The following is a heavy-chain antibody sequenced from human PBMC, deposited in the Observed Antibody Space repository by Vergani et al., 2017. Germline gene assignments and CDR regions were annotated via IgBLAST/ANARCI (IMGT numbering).Heavy chain of an antibody. CDR3: AKHFSGWGIDY. D-gene: IGHD6-19*01. CDR2: IQFDGSNQ. V-gene: IGHV3-30*02. CDR1: GFTFSNYD. Sequence: QVQLVESGGGVVQRGGSLRLSFSTSGFTFSNYDMQLIPPGPGKGLEFVAFIQFDGSNQYYADSVKGRFTLSRDFSKHTLYLQINNLRTDDTATYYCAKHFSGWGIDYWGQGTQVIVSS. J-gene: IGHJ4*02.